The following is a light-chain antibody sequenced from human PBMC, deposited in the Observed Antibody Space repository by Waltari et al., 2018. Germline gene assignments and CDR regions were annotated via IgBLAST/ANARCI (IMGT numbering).Light chain of an antibody. V-gene: IGLV4-69*01. Sequence: QLVVTQWPSASAALGASVKLSCTLSSGHETYAVAWHQQKPKKGPRFLMTIYRGCRQKRGDGIPDRLSGSPSGAERFLTVSNLQSDDEGDYYCQAWDTGTWVFGGGTKLTVL. CDR1: SGHETYA. CDR2: IYRGCRQ. J-gene: IGLJ3*02. CDR3: QAWDTGTWV.